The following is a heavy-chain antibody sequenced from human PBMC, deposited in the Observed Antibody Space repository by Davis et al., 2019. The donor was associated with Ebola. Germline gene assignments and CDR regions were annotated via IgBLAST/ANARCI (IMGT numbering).Heavy chain of an antibody. Sequence: GESLKISCAASGFTFTTYAMTWVRQAPGKGLEWVSAISGSGAITNYADSVKGRFTISRDNPKNTLFQQMNSLRVEDTAVYYCFKDGRDLYESDWGGWRDGGLLWGQGALVTVSS. J-gene: IGHJ1*01. D-gene: IGHD3-16*01. CDR2: ISGSGAIT. V-gene: IGHV3-23*01. CDR1: GFTFTTYA. CDR3: FKDGRDLYESDWGGWRDGGLL.